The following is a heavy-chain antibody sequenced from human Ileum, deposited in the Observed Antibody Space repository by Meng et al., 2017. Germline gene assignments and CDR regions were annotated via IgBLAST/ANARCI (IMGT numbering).Heavy chain of an antibody. CDR2: MNPDADSGDT. V-gene: IGHV1-8*02. D-gene: IGHD5-12*01. CDR3: ARGRSVWGGYAWFDP. Sequence: VQVVQSGAEVKKPGASVKVSCKASGYSFTSHDINWVRQAPGQGLEWMGWMNPDADSGDTGYAQKFRGRVSFSKNVSINTAYMELSSLTSDDTAVYYCARGRSVWGGYAWFDPWGRGTLVTVSS. J-gene: IGHJ5*02. CDR1: GYSFTSHD.